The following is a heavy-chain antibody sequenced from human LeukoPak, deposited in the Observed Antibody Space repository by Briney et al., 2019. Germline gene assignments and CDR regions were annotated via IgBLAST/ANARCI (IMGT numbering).Heavy chain of an antibody. CDR2: ISDSSSSI. Sequence: PGRSLRLSCAASGFSFSTYMMTWVRQAPGKGLEWVSYISDSSSSIYYADSVKGRFTISRDNAKNSLYLQMNSLRAEDSAVYYCARAPLVFWSGYLGMDVWGKGTTVTVSS. J-gene: IGHJ6*04. V-gene: IGHV3-48*04. CDR3: ARAPLVFWSGYLGMDV. D-gene: IGHD3-3*01. CDR1: GFSFSTYM.